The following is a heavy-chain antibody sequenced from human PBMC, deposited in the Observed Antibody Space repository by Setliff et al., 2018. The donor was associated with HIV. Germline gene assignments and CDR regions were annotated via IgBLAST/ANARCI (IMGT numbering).Heavy chain of an antibody. D-gene: IGHD1-26*01. CDR3: ARSTVGAGASFP. Sequence: SETLSLTCTVSGDSINTHYWSWIRQPPGKGLEWIGCISHSGNTNFNPSLNSRVTISLDTSKNQFPLRLTSLTAADTAIYYCARSTVGAGASFPWGRGITVTVSS. CDR1: GDSINTHY. CDR2: ISHSGNT. V-gene: IGHV4-59*11. J-gene: IGHJ6*01.